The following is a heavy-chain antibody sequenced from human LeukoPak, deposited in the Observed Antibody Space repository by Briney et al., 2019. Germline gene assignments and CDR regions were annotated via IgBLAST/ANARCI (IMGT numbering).Heavy chain of an antibody. CDR1: GGSISGGGYS. CDR2: IYHSGST. Sequence: SQTLSLTCAVSGGSISGGGYSWSWIRQPPGEGLEWIGYIYHSGSTSYNPSLQSRVTISIDRSKNQFSLKLSSVTAADTAVYYCARVLRWPTRFDYWGQGTLVTVSS. CDR3: ARVLRWPTRFDY. V-gene: IGHV4-30-2*01. D-gene: IGHD4-23*01. J-gene: IGHJ4*02.